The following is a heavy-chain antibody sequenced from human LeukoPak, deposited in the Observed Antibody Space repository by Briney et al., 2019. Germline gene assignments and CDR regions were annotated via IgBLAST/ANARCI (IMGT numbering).Heavy chain of an antibody. D-gene: IGHD2-2*01. CDR2: INPNSGGT. CDR1: GYTFTGYY. V-gene: IGHV1-2*02. J-gene: IGHJ5*02. CDR3: ARGLRYCSSTSCLNWFDP. Sequence: GASVKVSCKASGYTFTGYYMHWVRQAPGQGHEWMGWINPNSGGTNYAQKFQGRVTMTRDTSISTAYMELSRLRSDDTAVYYCARGLRYCSSTSCLNWFDPWGQGTLVTVSS.